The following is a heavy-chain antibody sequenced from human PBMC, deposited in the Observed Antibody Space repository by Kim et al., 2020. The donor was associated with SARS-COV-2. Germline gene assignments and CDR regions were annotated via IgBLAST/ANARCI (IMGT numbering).Heavy chain of an antibody. D-gene: IGHD6-13*01. Sequence: GGSLRLSCAASGFTFSSYGMHWVRQAPGKGLEWVAVISYDGSNKYYADSVKGRFTISRDNSKNTLYLQMNSLRAEDTAVYYCAKEGGRKRSSWYGLDYWG. V-gene: IGHV3-30*18. J-gene: IGHJ4*01. CDR1: GFTFSSYG. CDR3: AKEGGRKRSSWYGLDY. CDR2: ISYDGSNK.